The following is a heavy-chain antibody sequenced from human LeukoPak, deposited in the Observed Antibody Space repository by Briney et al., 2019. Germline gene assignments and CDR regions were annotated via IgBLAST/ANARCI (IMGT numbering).Heavy chain of an antibody. Sequence: ASVKVSCKTSGYTFTSYGISWVRQAPGQGLEWMGWISAYNGNTNYAQKLQGRVTMTTDTSTSTAYMELRSLRSDDTAVYYCARDHGGKVDRYFDLWGRGTLVTVSS. CDR1: GYTFTSYG. CDR2: ISAYNGNT. D-gene: IGHD2-15*01. V-gene: IGHV1-18*01. CDR3: ARDHGGKVDRYFDL. J-gene: IGHJ2*01.